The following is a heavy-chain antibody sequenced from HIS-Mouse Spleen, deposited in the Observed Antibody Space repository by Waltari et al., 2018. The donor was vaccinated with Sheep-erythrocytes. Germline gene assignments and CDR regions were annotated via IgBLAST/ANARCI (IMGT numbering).Heavy chain of an antibody. CDR1: GFTFSSFS. D-gene: IGHD1-26*01. CDR3: ARDQGDSGSYYYYYGMDV. V-gene: IGHV3-21*01. Sequence: EVQLVESGGGLVKPGGSLRPSCAASGFTFSSFSMNWALQAPGKGLELVSSISSSSSYIYYADSVKGRFPISRDNAKNSLYLQMNSLRAEDTAVYYCARDQGDSGSYYYYYGMDVWGQGTTVTVSS. J-gene: IGHJ6*02. CDR2: ISSSSSYI.